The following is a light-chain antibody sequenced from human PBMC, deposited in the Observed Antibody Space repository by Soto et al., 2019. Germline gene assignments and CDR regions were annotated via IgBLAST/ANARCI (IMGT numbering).Light chain of an antibody. V-gene: IGLV4-60*02. Sequence: QPVLTQSSSASASLGSSVSLTCTLSSGHSSYIIAWHQQQPGKAPRYLMKLEGSGSYNKGSGVPDRCSGSSSGADRYLTISNLQFEAEADYYCETWDSNAYVLGTGTKVTVL. CDR3: ETWDSNAYV. J-gene: IGLJ1*01. CDR2: LEGSGSY. CDR1: SGHSSYI.